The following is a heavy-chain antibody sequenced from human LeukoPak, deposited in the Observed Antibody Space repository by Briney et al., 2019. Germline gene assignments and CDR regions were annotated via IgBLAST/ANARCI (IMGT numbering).Heavy chain of an antibody. CDR2: IIPIFGTA. D-gene: IGHD6-6*01. V-gene: IGHV1-69*01. CDR3: ARDRSSSLYYYYYMDV. CDR1: GGTFSSYA. Sequence: VASVKVSCKASGGTFSSYAISWVRQAPAQGLEWMGGIIPIFGTANYAQKFQGRVTITADESTSTAYMELSSLRSEDTAVYYCARDRSSSLYYYYYMDVWGKGTTVTVSS. J-gene: IGHJ6*03.